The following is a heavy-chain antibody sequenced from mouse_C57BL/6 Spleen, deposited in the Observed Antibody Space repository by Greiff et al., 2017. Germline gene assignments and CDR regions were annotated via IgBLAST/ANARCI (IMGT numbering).Heavy chain of an antibody. J-gene: IGHJ4*01. Sequence: EVKLVESGGGLVKPGGSLKLSCAASGFTFSDYGMHWVRQAPEKGLEWVAYISRGSSTIYYADTVKGRFTISRDNATNTLFRQMTSLRSEETAMYYGAILWRAMDYWGQGTSVTVSS. CDR3: AILWRAMDY. D-gene: IGHD1-1*02. V-gene: IGHV5-17*01. CDR1: GFTFSDYG. CDR2: ISRGSSTI.